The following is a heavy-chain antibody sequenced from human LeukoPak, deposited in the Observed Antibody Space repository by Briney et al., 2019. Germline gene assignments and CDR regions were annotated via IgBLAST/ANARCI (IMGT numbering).Heavy chain of an antibody. CDR2: INPNSGGT. D-gene: IGHD1-26*01. CDR3: ARDPGWELPRRPYNWFDP. Sequence: ASVKVSCKASGYTFTSYGISWVRQAPGQGLEWMGWINPNSGGTNYAQKFQGRVTMTRDTSISTDYMELSRLRSDDTAVYYCARDPGWELPRRPYNWFDPWGQGTLVTVSS. V-gene: IGHV1-2*02. CDR1: GYTFTSYG. J-gene: IGHJ5*02.